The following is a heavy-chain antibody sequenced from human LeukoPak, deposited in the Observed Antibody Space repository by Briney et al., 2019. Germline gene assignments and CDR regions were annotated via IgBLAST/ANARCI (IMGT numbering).Heavy chain of an antibody. J-gene: IGHJ4*02. CDR3: ARRYEGYDSSGYHDY. Sequence: GESLKISCKGSGYSFTSYWIGWVRQMPGKGLEWMGIIYPGDSDTRYSPSFQGQVTISADKSISTAYLQWSSLKASDTVMYYCARRYEGYDSSGYHDYWGQGTLVTVSS. D-gene: IGHD3-22*01. CDR2: IYPGDSDT. CDR1: GYSFTSYW. V-gene: IGHV5-51*01.